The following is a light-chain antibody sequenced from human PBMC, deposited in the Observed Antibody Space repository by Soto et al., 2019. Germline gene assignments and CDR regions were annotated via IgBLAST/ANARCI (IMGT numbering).Light chain of an antibody. CDR1: QSVSTN. V-gene: IGKV3-20*01. J-gene: IGKJ1*01. Sequence: EIVMTQSPATLSVSPGERATLSCRASQSVSTNLAWYQQKPGQAPRLLIYAASNRATGIPDRFSGSGSGTDFTLTISRLEPEDFAVYYCQQSGSSPPTFGQGTKVDNK. CDR3: QQSGSSPPT. CDR2: AAS.